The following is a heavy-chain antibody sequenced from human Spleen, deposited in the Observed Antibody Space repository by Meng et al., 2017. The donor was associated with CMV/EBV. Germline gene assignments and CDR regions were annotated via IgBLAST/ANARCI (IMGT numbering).Heavy chain of an antibody. Sequence: SGYSLSTIGVGVGWVRQPPGKALEWLALIYWNDAKRYSPSLRDRLSITKGTSENQVVLTMTNMDPVDTATYYCARPYYYDSSGYVFDYWGQGALVTVSS. V-gene: IGHV2-5*01. J-gene: IGHJ4*02. CDR3: ARPYYYDSSGYVFDY. CDR1: GYSLSTIGVG. CDR2: IYWNDAK. D-gene: IGHD3-22*01.